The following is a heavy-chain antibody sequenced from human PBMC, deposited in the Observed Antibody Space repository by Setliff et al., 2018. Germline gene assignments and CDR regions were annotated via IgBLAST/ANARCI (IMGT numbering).Heavy chain of an antibody. V-gene: IGHV1-2*06. CDR1: GYIFTGYY. Sequence: GASVKVSCKASGYIFTGYYIHWVRQAPGQGLEWMGRFNPNSGDTNSAQKFQGRVTITTDESTNTAYMELSSLRSEDTAMYFCARDRFYNSWSGTSITAPHDAFDIWGQGTMVTVSS. J-gene: IGHJ3*02. CDR3: ARDRFYNSWSGTSITAPHDAFDI. CDR2: FNPNSGDT. D-gene: IGHD3-3*01.